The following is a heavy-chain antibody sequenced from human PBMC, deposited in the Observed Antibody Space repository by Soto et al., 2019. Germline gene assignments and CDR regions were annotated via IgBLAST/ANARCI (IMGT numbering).Heavy chain of an antibody. V-gene: IGHV3-30*18. Sequence: QVQLVESGGGVVQPGRSLRLSCAASGFTFSSSGMHWVRQAPGKGLEWVAVISYDGSNKDYADSVKGRFTISRDNSKNTLYLQMNSLRAEDTAVYYCAKGPGQWLISYYFKYWGQGTLVTVSS. J-gene: IGHJ4*02. CDR1: GFTFSSSG. CDR3: AKGPGQWLISYYFKY. D-gene: IGHD6-19*01. CDR2: ISYDGSNK.